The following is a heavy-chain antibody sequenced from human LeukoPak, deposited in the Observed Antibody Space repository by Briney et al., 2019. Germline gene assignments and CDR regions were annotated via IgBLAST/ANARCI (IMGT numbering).Heavy chain of an antibody. CDR1: GFTFSSYA. V-gene: IGHV3-23*01. D-gene: IGHD6-13*01. Sequence: PGGSPRLSCAASGFTFSSYAMTWVRQAPGKGLEWVSTVSGSTIISAYYAVSVKGRFTISRDNSKNTLYLQMNSLRAEDTAVYYCANLPFPSSSWYWVDPWGRGTLVTVSS. CDR2: VSGSTIISA. CDR3: ANLPFPSSSWYWVDP. J-gene: IGHJ5*02.